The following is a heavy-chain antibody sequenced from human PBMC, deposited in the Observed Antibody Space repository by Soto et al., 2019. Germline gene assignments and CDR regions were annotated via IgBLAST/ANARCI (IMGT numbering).Heavy chain of an antibody. CDR2: IIPIFGTA. CDR3: ARTIFGVVIIRPYYYGMDV. Sequence: QVQLVQSGAEVKKPGSSVKVSCKASGGTFSSYAISWVRQAPGQGLEWMGGIIPIFGTANYAQKFQGRVTITADESTSTAYMVLSSLRSEDTAVYYCARTIFGVVIIRPYYYGMDVWGQGTTVTVSS. CDR1: GGTFSSYA. J-gene: IGHJ6*02. D-gene: IGHD3-3*01. V-gene: IGHV1-69*01.